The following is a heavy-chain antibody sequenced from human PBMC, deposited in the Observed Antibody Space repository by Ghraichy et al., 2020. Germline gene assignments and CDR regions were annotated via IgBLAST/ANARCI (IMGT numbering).Heavy chain of an antibody. CDR2: INHSGST. D-gene: IGHD5-24*01. CDR1: GGSFSGYY. Sequence: SETLSLTCAVYGGSFSGYYWSWIRQPPGKGLEWIGEINHSGSTNYNPSLKSRVTISVDTSKNQFSLKLSSVTAADTAVYYCARGGRWLQLRRGDFDYWGQGTLVTVSS. V-gene: IGHV4-34*01. CDR3: ARGGRWLQLRRGDFDY. J-gene: IGHJ4*02.